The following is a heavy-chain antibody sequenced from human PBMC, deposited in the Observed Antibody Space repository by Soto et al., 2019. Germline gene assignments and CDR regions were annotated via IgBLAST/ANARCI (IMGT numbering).Heavy chain of an antibody. CDR1: GGTFSSYA. V-gene: IGHV1-69*01. D-gene: IGHD3-22*01. Sequence: QVQLVQSGAEVKKPGSSVKVSCKASGGTFSSYAISWVRQAPGQGLEWMGGIIPIFGTANYGQKFQGRVTITADESTSTAYMELSSLRFEDTAVYYCARDPSYYYDSSGYLYAFDIWGQGTMVTVSS. J-gene: IGHJ3*02. CDR3: ARDPSYYYDSSGYLYAFDI. CDR2: IIPIFGTA.